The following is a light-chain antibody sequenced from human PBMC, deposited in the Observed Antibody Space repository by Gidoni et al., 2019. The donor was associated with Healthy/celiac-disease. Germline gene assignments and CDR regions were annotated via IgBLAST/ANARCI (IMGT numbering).Light chain of an antibody. J-gene: IGKJ1*01. CDR2: AAS. CDR3: QQLNSYLWT. Sequence: DIQLTQSPSFLSASVGDRVTITCRASQGISSYLAWYQQKPGKAPNLLIYAASTLQSGVPSRFSGRGSGTEFTLTISSLQPEDFATYYCQQLNSYLWTFGQGTKVEIK. V-gene: IGKV1-9*01. CDR1: QGISSY.